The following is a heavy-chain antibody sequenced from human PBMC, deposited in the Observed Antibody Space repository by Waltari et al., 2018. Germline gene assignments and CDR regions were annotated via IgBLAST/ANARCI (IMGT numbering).Heavy chain of an antibody. CDR1: GGSFSGYY. Sequence: QVHLKQWGAGLLKPLKTLSLTCDVSGGSFSGYYWHWIRQPPGKGLEWVGEINDEGTAKYKSSLKSRVTISLDMSKSQFSLTLTSVTDADAALYFCARGRATDSPNAFDVWGQGTNVTVSS. CDR3: ARGRATDSPNAFDV. V-gene: IGHV4-34*01. CDR2: INDEGTA. D-gene: IGHD2-21*01. J-gene: IGHJ3*01.